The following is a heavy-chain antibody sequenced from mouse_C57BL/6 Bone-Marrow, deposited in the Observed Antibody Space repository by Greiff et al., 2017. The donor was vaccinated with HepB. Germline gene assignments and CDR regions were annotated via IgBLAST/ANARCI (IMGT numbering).Heavy chain of an antibody. CDR1: GYTFTDYE. V-gene: IGHV1-15*01. CDR3: TGDFAY. CDR2: IDPETGGT. J-gene: IGHJ3*01. Sequence: QVQLQQSGAELVRPGASVTLSCKASGYTFTDYEMHWVKQTPVHGLEWIGAIDPETGGTAYNQKFKGKAILIADKSSSTAYMELRSLTSEDSAVYYCTGDFAYWGQGTLVTVSA.